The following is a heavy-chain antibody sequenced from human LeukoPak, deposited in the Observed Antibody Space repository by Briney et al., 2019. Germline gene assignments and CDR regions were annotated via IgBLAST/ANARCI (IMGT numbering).Heavy chain of an antibody. D-gene: IGHD3-10*01. CDR1: GFTFISYE. CDR3: ARESRESLDY. Sequence: GGSLRLSCAASGFTFISYEMNWVRQAPGKGLEWISYITSSGGTIYYADSVKGRFTISRDNAKNSLYLQMNSLRAEDTAVYYCARESRESLDYWGQGTLVTVSS. J-gene: IGHJ4*02. CDR2: ITSSGGTI. V-gene: IGHV3-48*03.